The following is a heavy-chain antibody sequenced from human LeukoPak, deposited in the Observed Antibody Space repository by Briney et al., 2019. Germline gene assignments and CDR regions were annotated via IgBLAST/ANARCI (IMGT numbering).Heavy chain of an antibody. CDR2: ISGSGGST. Sequence: GGSLRLSCAASGFTFSSYAMSWVRQAPGKGLEWVSAISGSGGSTYYADSVKGRFTISRDNSKNTLYLQMKSLRAEDTAVYYCARLWPAATSSRFDYWGQGTLVTVSS. V-gene: IGHV3-23*01. D-gene: IGHD3/OR15-3a*01. CDR3: ARLWPAATSSRFDY. CDR1: GFTFSSYA. J-gene: IGHJ4*02.